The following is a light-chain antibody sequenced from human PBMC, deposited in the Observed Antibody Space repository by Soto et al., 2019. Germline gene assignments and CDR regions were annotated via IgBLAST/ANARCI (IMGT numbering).Light chain of an antibody. CDR1: QSISSW. CDR3: QQYNSWTWT. J-gene: IGKJ1*01. V-gene: IGKV1-5*03. CDR2: MAS. Sequence: DIQMTQSPSTLSASVGDRVTITCRASQSISSWLAWYQQKPGKAPKLLIYMASNLETGVPSRFSGSGSGTEFTLSISSLQPDDFATYYCQQYNSWTWTFGQGTKVDI.